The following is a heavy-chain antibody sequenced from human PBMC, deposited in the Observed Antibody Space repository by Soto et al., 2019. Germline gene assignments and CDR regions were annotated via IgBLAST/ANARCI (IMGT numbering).Heavy chain of an antibody. D-gene: IGHD2-8*01. CDR2: INHNGGT. CDR3: ARGRCVLRFES. J-gene: IGHJ1*01. V-gene: IGHV4-34*01. CDR1: GGSFSGYY. Sequence: QVHLQQWGAGLLKPSETLSLTCAVYGGSFSGYYWSWIRQPPGEVLEWIGEINHNGGTNYNPSLKSRVTVSVDTYKNRFSLNLNSVTASDTAGYYCARGRCVLRFESWCKGRLVSLSS.